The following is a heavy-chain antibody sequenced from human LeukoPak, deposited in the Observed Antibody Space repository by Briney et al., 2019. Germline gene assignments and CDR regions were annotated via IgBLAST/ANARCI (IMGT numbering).Heavy chain of an antibody. J-gene: IGHJ3*02. CDR2: IYTSGST. CDR1: GVFISSGSYY. Sequence: SETLSLTCTVSGVFISSGSYYWSWIRQPAGKGLEWIGRIYTSGSTNYNPSLKSRVTISVDTSNNQFSLKLSSVTAADTAVYYCAREVADDSSGYDAFDIWGQGTMVTVSS. D-gene: IGHD3-22*01. CDR3: AREVADDSSGYDAFDI. V-gene: IGHV4-61*02.